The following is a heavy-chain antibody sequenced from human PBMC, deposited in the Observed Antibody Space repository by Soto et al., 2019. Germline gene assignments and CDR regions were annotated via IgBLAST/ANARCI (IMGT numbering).Heavy chain of an antibody. D-gene: IGHD1-26*01. CDR3: AQGSLVFTS. CDR2: TN. CDR1: RDSVSGNS. V-gene: IGHV4-59*02. Sequence: QVQLRESGPGLVRPSETLSLTCHVSRDSVSGNSWSWLRQAPGERLEVIGGTNNYNPSLKSRITVSVDASKSEVALEVRSVSPADTAVYYCAQGSLVFTSGGQGTLVTVSS. J-gene: IGHJ4*02.